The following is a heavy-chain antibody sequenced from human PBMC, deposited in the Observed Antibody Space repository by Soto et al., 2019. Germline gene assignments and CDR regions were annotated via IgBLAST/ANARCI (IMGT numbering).Heavy chain of an antibody. D-gene: IGHD5-18*01. CDR2: ISSSSSYI. Sequence: EVQLVESGGGLVKPGGSLRLSCAASGFTFSSYSMKWVRQAPGKGLEWVSSISSSSSYIYYADSVKGRFTISRDNAKNSLDLQMNSLRAHDTAVYYCARDQPGYSYGYGLGYWGQGTLVTVSS. CDR3: ARDQPGYSYGYGLGY. V-gene: IGHV3-21*01. CDR1: GFTFSSYS. J-gene: IGHJ4*02.